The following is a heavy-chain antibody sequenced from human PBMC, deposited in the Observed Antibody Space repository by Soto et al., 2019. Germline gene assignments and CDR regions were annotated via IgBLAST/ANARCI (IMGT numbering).Heavy chain of an antibody. CDR1: GYTFTAYY. J-gene: IGHJ4*02. D-gene: IGHD2-21*02. CDR2: INPNSGGT. CDR3: TLSGCVGDCFSFDS. Sequence: ASVKASCKASGYTFTAYYIHWVRPAPGQGLEWMGWINPNSGGTNYAHKFQGWITMTRDTSISTAYMELSRLRSDDTAVYYCTLSGCVGDCFSFDSWCQGTLDTAST. V-gene: IGHV1-2*04.